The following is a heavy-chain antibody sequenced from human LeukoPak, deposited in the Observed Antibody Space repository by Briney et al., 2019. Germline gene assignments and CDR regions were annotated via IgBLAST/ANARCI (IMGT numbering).Heavy chain of an antibody. CDR1: GGSISGSY. V-gene: IGHV4-59*08. CDR3: ARCFFGVVTPVSYNWFDP. Sequence: SETLSLTCTVSGGSISGSYWSWIRQPPGKGLEWIAYMYNSGSTNYNPSLKSRVTISIDTSKNQFSLKLSSVTAADTAVYYCARCFFGVVTPVSYNWFDPWGQGTLVTVSS. J-gene: IGHJ5*02. CDR2: MYNSGST. D-gene: IGHD3-3*01.